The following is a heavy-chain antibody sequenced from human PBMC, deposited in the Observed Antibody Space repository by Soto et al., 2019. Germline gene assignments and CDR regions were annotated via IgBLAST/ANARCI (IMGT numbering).Heavy chain of an antibody. Sequence: GGSLRLSCAASGFTVSSNYMSWVRQAPGKGREWVSFIYSDGSTYYADSVKGRFTISRDNSKNTLYLQMSSLRAEDTAVYYCARDPDGDLDFDYWGQGTLVTVSS. CDR1: GFTVSSNY. CDR2: IYSDGST. D-gene: IGHD4-17*01. V-gene: IGHV3-66*01. J-gene: IGHJ4*02. CDR3: ARDPDGDLDFDY.